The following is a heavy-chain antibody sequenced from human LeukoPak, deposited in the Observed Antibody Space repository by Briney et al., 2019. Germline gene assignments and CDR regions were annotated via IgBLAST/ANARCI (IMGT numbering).Heavy chain of an antibody. J-gene: IGHJ3*02. V-gene: IGHV3-33*01. D-gene: IGHD2-21*02. CDR1: GFTFSSYG. CDR2: IWYGGSNK. CDR3: ARDPGTYCGGDCYSVTMSFAFDI. Sequence: PGRSLRLSCAASGFTFSSYGMHWVRQAPGKGLEWMAVIWYGGSNKYYADSVKGRFTISRDNSKNTLYLQMNILRAEDTAVYYCARDPGTYCGGDCYSVTMSFAFDIWGQGTMVTVSS.